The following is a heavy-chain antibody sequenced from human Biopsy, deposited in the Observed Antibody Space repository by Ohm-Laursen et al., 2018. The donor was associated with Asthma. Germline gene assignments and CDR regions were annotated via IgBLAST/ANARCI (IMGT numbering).Heavy chain of an antibody. CDR3: ARDIAFGGVHDF. CDR1: GFTFSDYS. CDR2: ISSSGSSI. V-gene: IGHV3-11*01. J-gene: IGHJ4*02. D-gene: IGHD3-16*01. Sequence: GSLRLSCAASGFTFSDYSMTWIRQVPGKGLEWISYISSSGSSILYADSVKGRFTISRDNAKNSLHLQMNSLRAEDTAIYYCARDIAFGGVHDFWGQGTLVAVSS.